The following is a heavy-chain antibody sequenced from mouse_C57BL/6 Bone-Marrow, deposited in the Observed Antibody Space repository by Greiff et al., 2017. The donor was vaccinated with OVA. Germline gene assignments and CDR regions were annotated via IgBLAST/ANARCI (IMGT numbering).Heavy chain of an antibody. V-gene: IGHV1-63*01. D-gene: IGHD1-1*01. CDR2: IYPGGGYT. CDR3: ARMGLRSWYFDV. CDR1: GYTFTNYW. Sequence: QVQLQQSGAELVRPGTSVKMSCKASGYTFTNYWIGWAKQRPGHGLEWIGDIYPGGGYTNYNEKFKGKATLTAAKSSSTAYMQFSSLTSEDSAIYYCARMGLRSWYFDVWGTGTTVTVSS. J-gene: IGHJ1*03.